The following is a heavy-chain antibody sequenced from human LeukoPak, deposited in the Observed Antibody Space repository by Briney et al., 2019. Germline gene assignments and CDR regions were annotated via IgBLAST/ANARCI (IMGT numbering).Heavy chain of an antibody. V-gene: IGHV4-31*03. J-gene: IGHJ4*02. CDR3: ARGRLRRTYYLDY. D-gene: IGHD5-12*01. CDR1: GGSISSGGYY. Sequence: SETLSLTCTVSGGSISSGGYYWSWIRQHPGKGLEWIGYIYYSGSTYYNPSLKSRVTISVDTSKNQFSLKLSSVTAADTAVYYCARGRLRRTYYLDYWGQGTLVTVSS. CDR2: IYYSGST.